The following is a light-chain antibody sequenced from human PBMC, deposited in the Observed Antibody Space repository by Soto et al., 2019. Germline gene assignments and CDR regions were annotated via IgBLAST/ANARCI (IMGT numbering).Light chain of an antibody. J-gene: IGKJ1*01. CDR3: QQYNSFAKWT. Sequence: DIQMTQSPSTLSASVGDRVTITCRASQTIDSWLAWYQQRPGKPPNLLIYKASTLASGVPSRFSGSGSGTEFTLTINSLQPDDFATYFCQQYNSFAKWTFGQGTKVDIK. CDR2: KAS. V-gene: IGKV1-5*03. CDR1: QTIDSW.